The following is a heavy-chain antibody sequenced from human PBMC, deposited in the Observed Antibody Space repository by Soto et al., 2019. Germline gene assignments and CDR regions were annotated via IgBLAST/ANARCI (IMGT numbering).Heavy chain of an antibody. D-gene: IGHD3-22*01. J-gene: IGHJ4*02. CDR1: GYTFTGYY. CDR2: INPNSGGT. CDR3: ARGTNYYDSSGHH. Sequence: ASVKVSCKASGYTFTGYYMHWVRQAPGQGLEWMGWINPNSGGTNYAQKFQGRVTMTRDTSISTAYMELSRLRSDDTAVYYCARGTNYYDSSGHHWGQGTLVTVSS. V-gene: IGHV1-2*02.